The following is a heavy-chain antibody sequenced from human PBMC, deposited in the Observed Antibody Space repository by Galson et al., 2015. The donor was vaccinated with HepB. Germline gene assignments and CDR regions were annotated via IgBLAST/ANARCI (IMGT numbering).Heavy chain of an antibody. V-gene: IGHV3-74*01. CDR1: GFIFSSYW. CDR3: ARVQYFDWLSNFFDY. CDR2: INSDGSST. J-gene: IGHJ4*02. D-gene: IGHD3-9*01. Sequence: SLRLSCAASGFIFSSYWMHWVRQAPGKGLVWVSRINSDGSSTSYADSVKGRFTISRDNAKNTLYLQMNSLRAEDTAVYYCARVQYFDWLSNFFDYWGQGTLVTVSS.